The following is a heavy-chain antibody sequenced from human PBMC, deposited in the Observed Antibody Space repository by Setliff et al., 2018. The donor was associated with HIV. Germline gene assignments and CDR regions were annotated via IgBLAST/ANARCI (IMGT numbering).Heavy chain of an antibody. CDR3: ARFIGSGWYRFDY. J-gene: IGHJ4*02. CDR1: GDSISSGSYY. D-gene: IGHD6-19*01. V-gene: IGHV4-61*09. CDR2: IHTSGST. Sequence: PSETLSLTCTVSGDSISSGSYYWSWIRQPAGEGLERIGQIHTSGSTNYNPSLKSRVTISIDTSNNQFSLQLSSVTAADTAVYYCARFIGSGWYRFDYWGQGTLVTVSS.